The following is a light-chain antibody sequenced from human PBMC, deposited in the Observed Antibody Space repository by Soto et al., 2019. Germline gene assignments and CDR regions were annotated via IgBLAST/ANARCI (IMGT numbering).Light chain of an antibody. CDR3: QQYSSLPHT. V-gene: IGKV3-20*01. Sequence: ESVLTQSPGTLSLSPGERATLSCRASQSVTNRYFAWYQQRPGQAPRLPIYGISNRATGIPDRFSGSGSGTDFTLTISRVEPEDFVVYYCQQYSSLPHTFGQGTKLEVK. CDR1: QSVTNRY. J-gene: IGKJ2*01. CDR2: GIS.